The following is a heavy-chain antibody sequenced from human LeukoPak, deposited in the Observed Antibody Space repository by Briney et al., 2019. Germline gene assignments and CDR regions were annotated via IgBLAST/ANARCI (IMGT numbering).Heavy chain of an antibody. Sequence: GGSLRLSCAAAGFTFSSYAMHWVRQAPGKGLEWVAVISYDGSNKYYADSVNGRFTISRDNSKNTLYLQMNSLRAEDTAVYYCARDRYGSGSSHFDYWGQGTLVTVSS. D-gene: IGHD3-10*01. CDR2: ISYDGSNK. V-gene: IGHV3-30*04. J-gene: IGHJ4*02. CDR1: GFTFSSYA. CDR3: ARDRYGSGSSHFDY.